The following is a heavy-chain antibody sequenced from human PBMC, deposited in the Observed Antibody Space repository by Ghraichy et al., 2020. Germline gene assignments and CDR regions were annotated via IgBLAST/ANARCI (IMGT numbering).Heavy chain of an antibody. CDR3: ARERPSSSWYHNWFDP. D-gene: IGHD6-13*01. V-gene: IGHV3-11*01. J-gene: IGHJ5*02. CDR2: ISSDGSIT. Sequence: GGSLRLSCAASGFIFSDYYMNWIRQAPGKGLEWLSYISSDGSITFYAGSVKGRFTLSRDNAKSSLYLQMNSLRDEDTAVYYCARERPSSSWYHNWFDPWGPGTLVTVSS. CDR1: GFIFSDYY.